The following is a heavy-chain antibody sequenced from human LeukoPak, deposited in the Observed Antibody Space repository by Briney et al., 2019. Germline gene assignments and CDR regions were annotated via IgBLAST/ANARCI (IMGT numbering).Heavy chain of an antibody. V-gene: IGHV3-21*01. J-gene: IGHJ3*02. CDR2: ISSSRRYI. Sequence: PGGSLRLSCAASGFTFSSYGINWVRQAPGKGLEWVSYISSSRRYINYAASVRGRFTISRDNANNSLYLQMNSLRAEDTAVYYCARDSKRTYYYDNSGYPDAFDIWGQGTMVTVSS. CDR1: GFTFSSYG. CDR3: ARDSKRTYYYDNSGYPDAFDI. D-gene: IGHD3-22*01.